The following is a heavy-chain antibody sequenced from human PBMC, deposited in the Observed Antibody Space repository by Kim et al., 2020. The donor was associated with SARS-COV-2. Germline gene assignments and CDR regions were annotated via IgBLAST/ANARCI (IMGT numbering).Heavy chain of an antibody. J-gene: IGHJ4*02. Sequence: GGSLRLSCAASGFTFSSYSMNWVRQAPGKGLEWVSSISSSSSYIYYADSVKGRFTISRDNAKNSLYLQMNSLRAEDTAVYYCARPRAGGIAVAGSFDYWGQGTLVTVSS. V-gene: IGHV3-21*01. CDR3: ARPRAGGIAVAGSFDY. CDR2: ISSSSSYI. D-gene: IGHD6-19*01. CDR1: GFTFSSYS.